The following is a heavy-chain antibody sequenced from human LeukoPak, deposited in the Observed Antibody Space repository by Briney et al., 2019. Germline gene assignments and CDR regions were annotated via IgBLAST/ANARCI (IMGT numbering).Heavy chain of an antibody. CDR1: GGTFSSYG. CDR3: ARTLTGTTFAYYYGMYV. Sequence: SVKVFCKASGGTFSSYGISWVGQAPGQGLEWMGGIIPIFGTANYAQKFQGRVTITADESTSTAYMELSSLRSEDTAVYYCARTLTGTTFAYYYGMYVWGKGTTVTVSS. J-gene: IGHJ6*04. CDR2: IIPIFGTA. D-gene: IGHD1-20*01. V-gene: IGHV1-69*01.